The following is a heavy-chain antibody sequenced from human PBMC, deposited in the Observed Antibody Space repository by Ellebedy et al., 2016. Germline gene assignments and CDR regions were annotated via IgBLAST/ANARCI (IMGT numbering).Heavy chain of an antibody. CDR3: RQGHYADY. D-gene: IGHD2-2*01. V-gene: IGHV3-23*01. J-gene: IGHJ4*02. Sequence: GESLKISXVASGFTFGNFFMSWVRQAPGGGLEWISTISGGGDTTVSADSVKGRFTISRDNFRNTLHLQMNNLRGEDTAVYYCRQGHYADYWGQGTLVTVSS. CDR2: ISGGGDTT. CDR1: GFTFGNFF.